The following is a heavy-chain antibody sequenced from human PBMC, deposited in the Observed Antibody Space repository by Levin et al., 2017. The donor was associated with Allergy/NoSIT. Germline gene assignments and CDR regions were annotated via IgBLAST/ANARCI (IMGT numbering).Heavy chain of an antibody. CDR1: GFTFSSYE. CDR3: ARVGSYPLDYYDYGMDV. D-gene: IGHD2-15*01. J-gene: IGHJ6*02. CDR2: ISSSGSTI. V-gene: IGHV3-48*03. Sequence: SCAASGFTFSSYEMNWVRQAPGKGLEWVSYISSSGSTIYYADSVKGRFTISRDNAKNSLYLQMNSLRAEDTAVYYCARVGSYPLDYYDYGMDVWGQGTTVTVSS.